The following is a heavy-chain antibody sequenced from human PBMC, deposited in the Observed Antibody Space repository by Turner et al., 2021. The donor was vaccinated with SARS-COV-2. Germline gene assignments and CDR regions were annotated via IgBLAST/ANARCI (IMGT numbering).Heavy chain of an antibody. Sequence: EVQLVESGGGLVKPGGSLRLSCAASGFTFSSYSRNWVRQAPGKGLGRVSFISSSSTYIHYADSVKGRFTISRDNAKNSLFLQMNSLRAEYTAVYYCARDLYVYLFGHMDVWGQGTTVTVSS. CDR2: ISSSSTYI. V-gene: IGHV3-21*01. J-gene: IGHJ6*02. D-gene: IGHD2-8*01. CDR1: GFTFSSYS. CDR3: ARDLYVYLFGHMDV.